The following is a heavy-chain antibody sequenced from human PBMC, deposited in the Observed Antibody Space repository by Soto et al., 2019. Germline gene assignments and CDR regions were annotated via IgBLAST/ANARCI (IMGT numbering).Heavy chain of an antibody. V-gene: IGHV1-69*01. CDR1: GGTFSSYA. D-gene: IGHD2-2*01. CDR2: IIPISETT. J-gene: IGHJ6*02. Sequence: QVQLVQSGAEVKKPGSSVKVSCKASGGTFSSYAISWVRQAPGHGLEWMGGIIPISETTNYAQKFQGRVTITADESKSTAYMELSSLRSEDTAVYYCARSQGSSTSLEIYYYYYYGMDVWGQGTRVTVSS. CDR3: ARSQGSSTSLEIYYYYYYGMDV.